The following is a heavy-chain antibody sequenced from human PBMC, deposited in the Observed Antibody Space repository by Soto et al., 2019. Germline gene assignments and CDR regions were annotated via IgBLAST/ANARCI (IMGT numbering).Heavy chain of an antibody. V-gene: IGHV1-46*01. Sequence: QVQLVQSGAEVKKPGASVKVSCKASGYTFTSYYMHWVRQAPGQGLEWMGIINPSGDSTSYAQNFQGRVTMTRDTSTNTVYMEVSSLRSEDTAVYYCARPKTYYDFWSDNWGQGTLVTVSS. CDR3: ARPKTYYDFWSDN. J-gene: IGHJ4*02. D-gene: IGHD3-3*01. CDR1: GYTFTSYY. CDR2: INPSGDST.